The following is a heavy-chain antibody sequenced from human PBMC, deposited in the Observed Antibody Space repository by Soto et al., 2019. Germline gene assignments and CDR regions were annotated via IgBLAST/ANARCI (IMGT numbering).Heavy chain of an antibody. D-gene: IGHD1-26*01. V-gene: IGHV4-30-2*01. Sequence: PSETLSLTCAVSGGSISSGGYSWSWIRQPPGKSLEWIGYIYHSGSTYYNPSLKSRVTISVDPSKNQISLRLTSVTAADTAVNNCAREEGGYRFDYWGQGTLVNVSS. CDR1: GGSISSGGYS. CDR3: AREEGGYRFDY. CDR2: IYHSGST. J-gene: IGHJ4*02.